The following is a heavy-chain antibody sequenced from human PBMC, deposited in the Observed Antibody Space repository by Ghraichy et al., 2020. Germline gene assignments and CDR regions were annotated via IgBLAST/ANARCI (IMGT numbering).Heavy chain of an antibody. Sequence: GGSLRLSCAASGFTFSNFGMHWVRQAPGKGLEWVAYMRYDGSTEYYADSVKSRFTISRDNSKNTVHLQMNSLIPEDTAVYYCAKSQGGRGFDFFLFNWGQGTLVTVSS. CDR1: GFTFSNFG. CDR3: AKSQGGRGFDFFLFN. D-gene: IGHD5-12*01. V-gene: IGHV3-30*02. J-gene: IGHJ4*02. CDR2: MRYDGSTE.